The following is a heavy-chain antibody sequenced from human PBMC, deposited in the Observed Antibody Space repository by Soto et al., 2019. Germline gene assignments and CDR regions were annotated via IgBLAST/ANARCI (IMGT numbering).Heavy chain of an antibody. V-gene: IGHV1-46*01. CDR1: GYTFTNHY. D-gene: IGHD3-10*01. Sequence: QVQLVQSGAEVKKPGASVKVSCTASGYTFTNHYLHWVRQAPGQGLEWLGVTNPTGGSTSYKQKFQGRVTMTRDTSTRTVYMELTSLRSEDTAVDYCARAPWDRVRVFKEFEYWGQGTLVTLSS. CDR3: ARAPWDRVRVFKEFEY. J-gene: IGHJ4*02. CDR2: TNPTGGST.